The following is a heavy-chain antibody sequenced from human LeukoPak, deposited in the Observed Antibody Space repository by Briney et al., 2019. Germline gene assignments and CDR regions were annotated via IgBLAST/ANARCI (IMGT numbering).Heavy chain of an antibody. V-gene: IGHV3-30*02. J-gene: IGHJ4*02. Sequence: PGGSLRLSCAASGFTFSSYGMHWVRQAPGKGLEWVAFIRYDGSNKYYADSVKGRFTISRDNSKNTLYLQMNSLRAEDTAVYYCATWDTAMVTGIDYWGQGTLVTVSS. CDR1: GFTFSSYG. CDR2: IRYDGSNK. CDR3: ATWDTAMVTGIDY. D-gene: IGHD5-18*01.